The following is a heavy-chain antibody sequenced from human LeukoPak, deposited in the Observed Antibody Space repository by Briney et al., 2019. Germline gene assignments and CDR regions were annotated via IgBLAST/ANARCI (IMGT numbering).Heavy chain of an antibody. Sequence: PSETLSLTCTVSGGSISSSSYYWGWIRQPPGKGLEWIGSIYYSGGTYYNPSLKSRVTISVDTSKNQFSLKLSSVTAADTAVYYCARRRTGSNYVYYYYYMDAWGKGTTVTVSS. CDR1: GGSISSSSYY. D-gene: IGHD4-11*01. CDR3: ARRRTGSNYVYYYYYMDA. V-gene: IGHV4-39*01. J-gene: IGHJ6*03. CDR2: IYYSGGT.